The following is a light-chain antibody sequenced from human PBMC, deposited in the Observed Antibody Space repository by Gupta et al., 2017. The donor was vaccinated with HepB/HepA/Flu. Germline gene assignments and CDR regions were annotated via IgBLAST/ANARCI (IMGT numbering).Light chain of an antibody. CDR1: SSDVGSYNL. V-gene: IGLV2-23*02. CDR2: DVN. CDR3: SSYAGNRIYVV. J-gene: IGLJ2*01. Sequence: QSALTQPASVSGSPGQSITISCTGTSSDVGSYNLVSWYQQHPGKAPKVMIYDVNKRLSGVSYRFSGSKSGNTASLTISGLQAEDEADYYCSSYAGNRIYVVFGGGTKLTVL.